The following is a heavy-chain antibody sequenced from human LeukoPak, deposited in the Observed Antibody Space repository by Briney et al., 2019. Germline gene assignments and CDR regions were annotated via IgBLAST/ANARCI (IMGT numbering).Heavy chain of an antibody. J-gene: IGHJ4*02. V-gene: IGHV3-21*01. CDR3: ARIGAADSSSWPN. CDR2: ISSSSSYI. D-gene: IGHD6-13*01. Sequence: GGSLRLSCAASGFTFSSYSMNWVRQAPGKGLECVSSISSSSSYIYYADSVKGRFTISRDNAKNSLYLQMNSLRAEDTAVYYCARIGAADSSSWPNWGQGTLVTVSS. CDR1: GFTFSSYS.